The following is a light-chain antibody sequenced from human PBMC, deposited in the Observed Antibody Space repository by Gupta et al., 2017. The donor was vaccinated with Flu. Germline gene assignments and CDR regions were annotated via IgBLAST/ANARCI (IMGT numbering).Light chain of an antibody. CDR1: ESVPSTY. Sequence: EIVLTQSPGTLSLSPGERATLSCRASESVPSTYLAWYQQKPGQSPRLLISGTSNRATGVPDRFSGSGSGTDFTLTISRLEPEDFAVYYCQQEENSLWTFGQGTKVEIK. V-gene: IGKV3-20*01. CDR3: QQEENSLWT. J-gene: IGKJ1*01. CDR2: GTS.